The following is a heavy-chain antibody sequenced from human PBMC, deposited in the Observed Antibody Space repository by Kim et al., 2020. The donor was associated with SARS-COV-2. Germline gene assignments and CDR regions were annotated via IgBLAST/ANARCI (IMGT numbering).Heavy chain of an antibody. CDR2: IYYSGST. CDR1: GGSISSYY. J-gene: IGHJ5*02. D-gene: IGHD6-19*01. V-gene: IGHV4-59*01. Sequence: SETLSLTCTVSGGSISSYYWSWIRQPPGKGLEWIGYIYYSGSTNYNPSLKSRVTISVDTSKNQFSLKLSSVTAADTAVYYCARVASSIAVAVAFDPWGQGNLVTVSS. CDR3: ARVASSIAVAVAFDP.